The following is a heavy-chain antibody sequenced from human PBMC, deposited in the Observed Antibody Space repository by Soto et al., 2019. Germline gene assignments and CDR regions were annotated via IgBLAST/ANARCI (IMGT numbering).Heavy chain of an antibody. J-gene: IGHJ6*02. D-gene: IGHD3-3*01. Sequence: QVQLVQSGAEVKKPGSSVKVSCKASGGTFSSYAISWVRQAPGQGLEWMGGIIPSFGTANYAQKFQGRVTITADESTSTAYLELRSLRSEDTAVYYCARDFGRRLNALYYYGVDVWGQGTTVT. CDR1: GGTFSSYA. V-gene: IGHV1-69*01. CDR2: IIPSFGTA. CDR3: ARDFGRRLNALYYYGVDV.